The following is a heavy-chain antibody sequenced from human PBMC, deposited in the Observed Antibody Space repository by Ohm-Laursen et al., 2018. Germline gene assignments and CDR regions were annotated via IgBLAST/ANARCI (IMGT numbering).Heavy chain of an antibody. V-gene: IGHV4-61*08. CDR3: ARAATKYSYFDY. J-gene: IGHJ4*02. Sequence: SETLSLTCTVSGGSISSGGYYWSWIRQPPGKGLEWIADVYYSGGTNYNPSLMSRVTISVDTSKNQFSLNLSSVTAADTAVYYCARAATKYSYFDYWGQGTLVTVSS. D-gene: IGHD5-18*01. CDR2: VYYSGGT. CDR1: GGSISSGGYY.